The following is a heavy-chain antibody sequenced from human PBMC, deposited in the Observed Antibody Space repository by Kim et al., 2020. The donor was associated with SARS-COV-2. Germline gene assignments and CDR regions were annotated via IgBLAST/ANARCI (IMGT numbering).Heavy chain of an antibody. CDR1: GGSIEGSSKYY. CDR2: LYYTGNT. J-gene: IGHJ5*01. D-gene: IGHD3-10*01. Sequence: SETLSLTCSVSGGSIEGSSKYYWRWIRQPPGKRLAWIGCLYYTGNTFYNPSLKIRLTMYLDTSKNQFSLILPSATDADTATYYCARDWSTRGWFYSWG. CDR3: ARDWSTRGWFYS. V-gene: IGHV4-39*07.